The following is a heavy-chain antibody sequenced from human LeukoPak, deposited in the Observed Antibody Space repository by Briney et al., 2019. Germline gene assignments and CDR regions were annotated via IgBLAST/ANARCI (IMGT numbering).Heavy chain of an antibody. V-gene: IGHV3-43*02. CDR1: GFTFDDYA. Sequence: AGGSLRLSCAASGFTFDDYAMHWVRQAPGKGLEWVSLISGDGSSTYYADSVKGRFTISRDNSKNSLHLQMNSMRTEDIALYYCAKEPYGDYGDSPLDYWGQGTLVTVSS. CDR3: AKEPYGDYGDSPLDY. CDR2: ISGDGSST. D-gene: IGHD4-17*01. J-gene: IGHJ4*02.